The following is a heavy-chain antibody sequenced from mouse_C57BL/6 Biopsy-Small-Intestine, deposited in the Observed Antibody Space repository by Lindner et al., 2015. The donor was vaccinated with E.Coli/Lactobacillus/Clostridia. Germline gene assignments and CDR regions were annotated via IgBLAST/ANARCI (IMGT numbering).Heavy chain of an antibody. Sequence: VQLQESGAELVKPGASVKISCKGSGYTFSNYWMNWVKQRPGKGLEWIGQIYPGDGDSNYNDKFKGKATLTADKSSSTAYMQLSSLTAEDSAVYFCARKGGAMDYRGQGTSVTVSS. CDR1: GYTFSNYW. J-gene: IGHJ4*01. CDR3: ARKGGAMDY. V-gene: IGHV1-80*01. CDR2: IYPGDGDS.